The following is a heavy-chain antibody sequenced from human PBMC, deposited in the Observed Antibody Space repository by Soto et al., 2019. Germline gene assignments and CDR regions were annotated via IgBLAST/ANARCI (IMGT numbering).Heavy chain of an antibody. D-gene: IGHD6-13*01. CDR2: IIPIFGTA. V-gene: IGHV1-69*13. CDR1: GGTFSSYA. Sequence: ASVKVYCKVSGGTFSSYAISWVRQAPGQGLEWMGGIIPIFGTANYAQKFQGRVTITADESTSTAYMELSSLRSEDTAVYYCARLLSSSWYPHFDYWGQGTLVTVSS. CDR3: ARLLSSSWYPHFDY. J-gene: IGHJ4*02.